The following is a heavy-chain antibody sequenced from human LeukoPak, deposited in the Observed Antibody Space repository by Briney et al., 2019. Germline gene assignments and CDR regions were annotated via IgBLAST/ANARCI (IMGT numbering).Heavy chain of an antibody. Sequence: SETLSLTCTVSGGSISSYYWSWIRQPPGKGLEWIGYIYYSGSTNYNPSLKSRVTISVDTSKNQFSLKLSSVTAADTAVYYCARGAAAGTSPPFDYWGQGTLVTVSS. J-gene: IGHJ4*02. CDR3: ARGAAAGTSPPFDY. CDR2: IYYSGST. V-gene: IGHV4-59*01. CDR1: GGSISSYY. D-gene: IGHD6-13*01.